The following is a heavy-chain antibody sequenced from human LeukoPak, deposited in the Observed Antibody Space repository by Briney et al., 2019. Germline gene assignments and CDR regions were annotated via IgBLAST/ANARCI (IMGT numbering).Heavy chain of an antibody. CDR1: GGTFRTYS. Sequence: GASVKVSCKASGGTFRTYSVTWVRQAPGQGLEWMGGIIPIFGTPNYAQKFQGRVKVTTDDATGTAYMELSGLMSEDTAIYYCARVDRYHFYLDVWGKGTPVTVSS. V-gene: IGHV1-69*05. CDR2: IIPIFGTP. CDR3: ARVDRYHFYLDV. J-gene: IGHJ6*03.